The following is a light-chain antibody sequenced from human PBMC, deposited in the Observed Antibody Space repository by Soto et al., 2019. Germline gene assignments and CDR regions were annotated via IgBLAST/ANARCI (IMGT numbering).Light chain of an antibody. Sequence: EIVMTQSPATLSVGRWERSTLSFSAIENVRGSKVAWYQQKPGEAPRLLIFDAAIRATGIAPRFSGGGSGTEFTLTISSLQSEDFAVYFCQQYSDWPPWTFGQGTKVDIK. CDR2: DAA. J-gene: IGKJ1*01. CDR1: ENVRGSK. V-gene: IGKV3-15*01. CDR3: QQYSDWPPWT.